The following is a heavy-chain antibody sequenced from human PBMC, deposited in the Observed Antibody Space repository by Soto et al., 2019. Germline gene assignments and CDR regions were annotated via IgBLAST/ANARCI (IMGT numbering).Heavy chain of an antibody. CDR1: GGSFSSYS. Sequence: ETLSLPCAVYGGSFSSYSWSWIRQPPGKGLEWIGEINHSGSTNYNPSLKSRVTISVDTSKNQFSLKLSSVTAADTAVYYCARASPLLRYFDWPLRDWFDPWGQGTLVTVSS. J-gene: IGHJ5*02. CDR3: ARASPLLRYFDWPLRDWFDP. CDR2: INHSGST. V-gene: IGHV4-34*01. D-gene: IGHD3-9*01.